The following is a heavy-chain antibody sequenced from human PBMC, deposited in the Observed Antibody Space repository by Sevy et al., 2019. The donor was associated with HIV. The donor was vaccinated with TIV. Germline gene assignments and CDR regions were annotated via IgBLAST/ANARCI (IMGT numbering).Heavy chain of an antibody. D-gene: IGHD3-22*01. V-gene: IGHV3-33*01. CDR1: GFTFSSYG. CDR3: ARDAGYDSSGYVDENWFDP. CDR2: IWYDGSNK. J-gene: IGHJ5*02. Sequence: GSLRLSCAASGFTFSSYGMHWVRQAPGKGLEWVAVIWYDGSNKYYADSVKGRFTISRDNSKNTLYLQMNSLRAEDTAVYYCARDAGYDSSGYVDENWFDPWGQGTLVTVSS.